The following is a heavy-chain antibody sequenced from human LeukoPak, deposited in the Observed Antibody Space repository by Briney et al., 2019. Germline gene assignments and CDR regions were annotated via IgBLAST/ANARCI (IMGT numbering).Heavy chain of an antibody. CDR2: MNPNSGNT. D-gene: IGHD3-22*01. CDR3: ARGGSKARSYYNDSSGDFDY. J-gene: IGHJ4*02. CDR1: GYTFTSYD. V-gene: IGHV1-8*03. Sequence: GASVKVSCKASGYTFTSYDINWVRQATGQGLEWMGWMNPNSGNTGYAQKFQGRVTITRNTSISTAYMELSSLRSEDTAVYYCARGGSKARSYYNDSSGDFDYWGQGTLVTVSS.